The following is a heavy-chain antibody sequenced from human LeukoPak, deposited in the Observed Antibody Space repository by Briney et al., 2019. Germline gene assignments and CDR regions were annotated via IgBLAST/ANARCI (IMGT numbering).Heavy chain of an antibody. CDR1: GFTFSTSS. CDR2: IRSSSTTT. CDR3: ARDSRSHCGTAACDY. Sequence: GGSLRLSCAASGFTFSTSSMNWVRQAPGKGLEWVSYIRSSSTTTYYADSVKGRFTISRDNAKNSLYLQMNSLRAEDTAVYFCARDSRSHCGTAACDYWGQGTLVTVSS. J-gene: IGHJ4*02. V-gene: IGHV3-48*01. D-gene: IGHD2-8*02.